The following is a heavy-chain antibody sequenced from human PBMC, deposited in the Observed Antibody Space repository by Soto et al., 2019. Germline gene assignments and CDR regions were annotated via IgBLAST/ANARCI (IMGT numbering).Heavy chain of an antibody. J-gene: IGHJ5*02. D-gene: IGHD3-9*01. Sequence: ASVKVSCKASGYTFTSYAMHWVRQDPGQRLEWMGWINAGNGNTKYSQKFQGRVTITRDTSASTAYMELSSLRSEDTAVYYCARGIDILTGSNWFDPWGQGTLVTVSS. V-gene: IGHV1-3*01. CDR1: GYTFTSYA. CDR3: ARGIDILTGSNWFDP. CDR2: INAGNGNT.